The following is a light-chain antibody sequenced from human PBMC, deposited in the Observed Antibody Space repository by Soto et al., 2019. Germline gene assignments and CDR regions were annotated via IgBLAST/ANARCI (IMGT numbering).Light chain of an antibody. V-gene: IGKV1-5*03. J-gene: IGKJ1*01. CDR1: QSISSW. CDR2: KAS. CDR3: HQYMSDSWT. Sequence: IQMAQSPSTLSASVGARVTITCRASQSISSWLAWYQQKPGQAPKLLINKASSLESGDPSRFSGSGSGTEFTLTISSLQPDDLADYYCHQYMSDSWTFGQGTNVEIK.